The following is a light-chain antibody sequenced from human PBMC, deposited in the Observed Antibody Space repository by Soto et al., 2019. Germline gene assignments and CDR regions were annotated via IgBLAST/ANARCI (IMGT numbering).Light chain of an antibody. CDR1: QSISSW. CDR3: QQYNSYPWT. Sequence: DIHMTQSPSTLSASVGDKVTITCRASQSISSWLAWYQQEPGKAPKLLIYDASSLESGVPSRFSGSGSGTEFTLTISSLQPDDFATYYCQQYNSYPWTFGQGTKV. V-gene: IGKV1-5*01. J-gene: IGKJ1*01. CDR2: DAS.